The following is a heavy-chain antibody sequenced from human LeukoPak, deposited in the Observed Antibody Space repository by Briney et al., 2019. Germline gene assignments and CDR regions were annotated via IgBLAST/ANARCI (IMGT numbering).Heavy chain of an antibody. CDR1: GFIFNTYG. V-gene: IGHV3-30*18. Sequence: PGGSLRLSCAASGFIFNTYGMHWVRQAPGKGLEWVAVISYDGSNKYYADSVKGRFTISRDNSKNTLYLQMNSLRAEDTAVYYCAKDWGGSSDYWGQGTLVTVSS. D-gene: IGHD2-2*01. J-gene: IGHJ4*02. CDR3: AKDWGGSSDY. CDR2: ISYDGSNK.